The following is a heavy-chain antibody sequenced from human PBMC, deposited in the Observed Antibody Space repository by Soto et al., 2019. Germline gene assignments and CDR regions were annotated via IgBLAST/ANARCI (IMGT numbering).Heavy chain of an antibody. J-gene: IGHJ5*02. CDR1: VYSVTSYC. Sequence: GESLKISCKGSVYSVTSYCIGWVRQMPGKGLEWMGSIYPGDSDTRYSPSFQGQVTISADKSISTAYLQWSSLKASDTAMYYCARQKDRSGAVSWFDPWGQGILVTVSS. CDR3: ARQKDRSGAVSWFDP. D-gene: IGHD6-19*01. V-gene: IGHV5-51*01. CDR2: IYPGDSDT.